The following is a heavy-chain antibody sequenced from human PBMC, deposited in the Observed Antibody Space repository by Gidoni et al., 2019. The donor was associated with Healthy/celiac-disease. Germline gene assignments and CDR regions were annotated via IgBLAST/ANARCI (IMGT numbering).Heavy chain of an antibody. CDR1: GFTFSSYS. V-gene: IGHV3-21*01. D-gene: IGHD5-12*01. J-gene: IGHJ5*02. Sequence: EVQLVASGGGLVKPGGSLRLSCAASGFTFSSYSMNWVRQAPGKGLEWVSSIRSSSSYIYYADSGKGRFTISRDNAKNSLYLQMNSLRAEDTAVYYCARDKDGYNYWFDPWGQGTLVTVSS. CDR3: ARDKDGYNYWFDP. CDR2: IRSSSSYI.